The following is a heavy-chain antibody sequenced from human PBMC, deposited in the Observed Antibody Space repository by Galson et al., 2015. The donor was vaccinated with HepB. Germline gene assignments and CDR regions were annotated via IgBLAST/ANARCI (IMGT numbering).Heavy chain of an antibody. J-gene: IGHJ4*02. CDR3: ARVHDSPDY. CDR1: GFTFSRYG. Sequence: SLRLSCAVSGFTFSRYGVIWVRQAPGKGLEWVSSISSSSTYTFYADSVKGRFTISRDNAKKSLYLQMNSLRAEDTALYYCARVHDSPDYWGQGTLVTVSS. CDR2: ISSSSTYT. V-gene: IGHV3-21*01. D-gene: IGHD1-1*01.